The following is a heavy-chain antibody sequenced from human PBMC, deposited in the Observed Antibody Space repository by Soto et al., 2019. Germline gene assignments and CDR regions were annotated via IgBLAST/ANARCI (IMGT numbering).Heavy chain of an antibody. CDR2: ITGSGGTT. CDR1: GFTFSKYA. CDR3: AKDRDGGGYFGIIFDY. V-gene: IGHV3-23*01. J-gene: IGHJ4*02. Sequence: GGSLRLSCSASGFTFSKYAMNWVRQAPGKGLEWVSSITGSGGTTYYADSVKGRFTISRDNSKNTLYLQMNSLRAEDTAVYYCAKDRDGGGYFGIIFDYWGQGTLVTVSS. D-gene: IGHD3-22*01.